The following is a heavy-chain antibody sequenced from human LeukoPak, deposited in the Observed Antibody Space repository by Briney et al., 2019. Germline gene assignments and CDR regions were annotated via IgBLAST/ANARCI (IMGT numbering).Heavy chain of an antibody. V-gene: IGHV4-34*01. CDR2: INHSGST. J-gene: IGHJ4*02. CDR1: GGSFRGYY. Sequence: PSETLSLTCAVYGGSFRGYYWSWIRQPPGKGLEWIGEINHSGSTNYNPSLKSRVTISVDTSKNQFSLKLSSVTAADTAVYYCARGRRWEDYWGQGTLVTVSS. CDR3: ARGRRWEDY. D-gene: IGHD5-24*01.